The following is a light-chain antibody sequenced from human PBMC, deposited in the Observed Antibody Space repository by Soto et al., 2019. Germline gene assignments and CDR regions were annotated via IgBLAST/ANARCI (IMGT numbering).Light chain of an antibody. CDR3: QQYNNWPPCT. J-gene: IGKJ1*01. CDR2: GAS. V-gene: IGKV3-15*01. Sequence: EIVMTQSPATLSVSPGERATLSCRASQSVSSNFAWYQQRPGQAPRLLIYGASTRATGIPARFSGSGSGTEFTLSISSLQSEDFAVYQCQQYNNWPPCTFGQGTKVEIK. CDR1: QSVSSN.